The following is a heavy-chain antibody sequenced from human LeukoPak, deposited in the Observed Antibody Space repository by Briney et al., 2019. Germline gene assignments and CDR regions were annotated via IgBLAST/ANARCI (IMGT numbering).Heavy chain of an antibody. CDR2: INHSGST. CDR1: GGSFSGYY. Sequence: SETLSLTCAVYGGSFSGYYWSWIRQPPGKGLEWIGEINHSGSTNYNPSLKSRVTISVDTSKNQFSLKLSSATAADTAVYYCARSGLRYFDWLFKGHNWFDPWGQGTLVTVSS. D-gene: IGHD3-9*01. V-gene: IGHV4-34*01. CDR3: ARSGLRYFDWLFKGHNWFDP. J-gene: IGHJ5*02.